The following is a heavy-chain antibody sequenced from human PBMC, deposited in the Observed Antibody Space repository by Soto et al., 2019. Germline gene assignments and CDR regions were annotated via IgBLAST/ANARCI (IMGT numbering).Heavy chain of an antibody. J-gene: IGHJ6*02. CDR3: AKGAGYDYYYYYGMDV. Sequence: EVQLLESGGGLVQSGGSLRLSCAASGFTFSSYAMSWVRQAPGKGLEWVSAISGSGGSTYYADSVKGRFTISRDNSKNTLYLQMNSLRAEDTAVYYCAKGAGYDYYYYYGMDVWGQGTTVTVSS. D-gene: IGHD3-9*01. CDR1: GFTFSSYA. V-gene: IGHV3-23*01. CDR2: ISGSGGST.